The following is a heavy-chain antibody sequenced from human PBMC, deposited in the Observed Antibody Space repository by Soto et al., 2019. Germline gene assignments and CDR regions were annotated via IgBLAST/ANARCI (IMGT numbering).Heavy chain of an antibody. J-gene: IGHJ4*02. Sequence: GGSLRLSCSTSGFVFADYGLNWFRHSPGKGLEWVVFIRSVPYGGTTEYAASVKGRFTISVDVSKSIGYLQMNSLQTEDTAVYFCTRMDSGYAIFDDWGQGTLVTVSS. CDR3: TRMDSGYAIFDD. CDR2: IRSVPYGGTT. V-gene: IGHV3-49*03. CDR1: GFVFADYG. D-gene: IGHD5-12*01.